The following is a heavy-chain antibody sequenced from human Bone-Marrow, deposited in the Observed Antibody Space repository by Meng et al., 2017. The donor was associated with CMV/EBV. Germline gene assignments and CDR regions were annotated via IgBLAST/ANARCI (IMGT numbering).Heavy chain of an antibody. CDR1: FSGSA. V-gene: IGHV3-73*01. J-gene: IGHJ4*02. CDR3: TRPKYYYDSSGYSPFDY. CDR2: IRSKANSYAT. D-gene: IGHD3-22*01. Sequence: FSGSAMHWVRQASGRGLEWVGRIRSKANSYATAYAASVKGRFTISRDDSKNTAYLQMNSLKTEDTAVYYCTRPKYYYDSSGYSPFDYWGQGTLVTVSS.